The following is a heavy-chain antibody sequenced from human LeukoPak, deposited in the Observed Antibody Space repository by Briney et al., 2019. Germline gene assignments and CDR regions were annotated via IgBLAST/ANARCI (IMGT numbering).Heavy chain of an antibody. CDR2: IYSGGST. CDR3: ARDLDSSSWSFDY. J-gene: IGHJ4*02. CDR1: GFTVSSNY. Sequence: PGGSLRLSCAASGFTVSSNYMSWVRQAPGKGLEWVSVIYSGGSTYYADSVKGRFTISRDNSKNTLYLQMNSLRAEDTAVYYCARDLDSSSWSFDYWGQGTLVTVSS. V-gene: IGHV3-66*01. D-gene: IGHD6-13*01.